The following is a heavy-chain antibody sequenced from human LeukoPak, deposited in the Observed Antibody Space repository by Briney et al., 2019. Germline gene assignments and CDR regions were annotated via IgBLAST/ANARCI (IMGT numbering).Heavy chain of an antibody. CDR3: ARNYDY. J-gene: IGHJ4*02. CDR2: ISSSGNSI. V-gene: IGHV3-48*03. Sequence: GGSLRLSCAASGFTFSSYEMNWVRQAPGKGLEWVSYISSSGNSIYYADSVKGRSTISRDNAKNSLFLQMNSLRAEDTAVYYCARNYDYWGQGTLVTVSS. CDR1: GFTFSSYE.